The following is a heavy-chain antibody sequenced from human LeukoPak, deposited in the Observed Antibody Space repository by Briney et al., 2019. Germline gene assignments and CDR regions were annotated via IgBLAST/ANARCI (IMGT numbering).Heavy chain of an antibody. CDR1: GFTFSSYG. CDR2: ISYDGSNK. CDR3: AKPGRNSEYSYDPWYFDL. V-gene: IGHV3-30*18. Sequence: GRSLRLSCAASGFTFSSYGMHWVRQAPGKGLEWVAIISYDGSNKYYADSVKGRFTISRDNSKNTLYLQMNSLRAEGTAVYYCAKPGRNSEYSYDPWYFDLCGRGTLVTVSS. J-gene: IGHJ2*01. D-gene: IGHD5-18*01.